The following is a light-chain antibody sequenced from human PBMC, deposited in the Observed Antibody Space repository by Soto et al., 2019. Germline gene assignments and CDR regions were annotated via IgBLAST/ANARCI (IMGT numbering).Light chain of an antibody. J-gene: IGKJ1*01. CDR3: QQYGSSTGT. CDR1: QSVSSSS. V-gene: IGKV3-20*01. CDR2: DAS. Sequence: EIVLTQSPGTLSLSPGERATLSCRASQSVSSSSLAWYQHKPGQAPRLLIYDASSRATGIPDRFSGSGSGTDFTLTISRLEPEDFAVYYCQQYGSSTGTFGQGTKVDIK.